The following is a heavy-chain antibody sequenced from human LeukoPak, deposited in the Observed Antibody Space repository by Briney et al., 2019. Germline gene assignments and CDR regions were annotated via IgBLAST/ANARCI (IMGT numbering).Heavy chain of an antibody. CDR3: AKDMSYGSGSRFDY. CDR2: INWNSGSI. D-gene: IGHD3-10*01. V-gene: IGHV3-9*01. Sequence: HTGGSLRLSCAASGFTFDDYAMHWVRQAPGKGLEWVSGINWNSGSIDYADSVKGRFTISRDNAKNSLYLQMNSLRAEDTALYYCAKDMSYGSGSRFDYWGQGTLVTVSS. J-gene: IGHJ4*02. CDR1: GFTFDDYA.